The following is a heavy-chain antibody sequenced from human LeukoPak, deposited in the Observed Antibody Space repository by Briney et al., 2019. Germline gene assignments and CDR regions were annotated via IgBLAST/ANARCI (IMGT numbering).Heavy chain of an antibody. CDR2: IYYSGST. Sequence: PSETLSLTCPVSGGSISSYYWSWIRQPPGKGLEWIGYIYYSGSTNYNPSLKSRVTISVDTSKNQFSLKLSSVTAADTAVYYCARGVLMVDYWGQGTLVTVSS. CDR1: GGSISSYY. V-gene: IGHV4-59*01. J-gene: IGHJ4*02. CDR3: ARGVLMVDY. D-gene: IGHD2-8*01.